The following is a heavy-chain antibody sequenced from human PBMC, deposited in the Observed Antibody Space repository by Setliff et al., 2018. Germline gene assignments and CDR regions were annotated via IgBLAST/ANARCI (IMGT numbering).Heavy chain of an antibody. CDR3: TRPWGEPGHY. Sequence: SLRLSCAASGFTFSEHYMDWVRQTPGKGREWVSRIRSKANSYATAYAASVKGRFTISRDYSKNTAYLQMNSLKTEDTAVYHCTRPWGEPGHYWGQGTLVTVSS. D-gene: IGHD3-16*01. CDR1: GFTFSEHY. CDR2: IRSKANSYAT. V-gene: IGHV3-73*01. J-gene: IGHJ4*02.